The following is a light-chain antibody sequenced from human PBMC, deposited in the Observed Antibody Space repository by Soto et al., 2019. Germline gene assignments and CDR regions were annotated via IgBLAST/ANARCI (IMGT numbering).Light chain of an antibody. CDR2: VVS. Sequence: QSVLTQPASVSGSPGQSITISCTGNSSDVGGYNYVSWYPQHPGKAPKLMIYVVSNRPSGVSNRFSGSKSGNTASLTISGLQADDEADYYCSSYAGSNTLGVFGTGTKVTVL. CDR3: SSYAGSNTLGV. V-gene: IGLV2-14*01. J-gene: IGLJ1*01. CDR1: SSDVGGYNY.